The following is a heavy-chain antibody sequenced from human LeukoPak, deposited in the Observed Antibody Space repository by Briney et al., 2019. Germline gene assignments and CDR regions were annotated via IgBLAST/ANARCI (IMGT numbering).Heavy chain of an antibody. D-gene: IGHD3-3*01. CDR3: ARSDYDFWSGPLSY. Sequence: GGSLRLSCAASGFTLSSYAMHWVRQAPGKGLGWVAVISYDGSNKYYADSVKGRFTISRDNSKNTLYLQMNSLRAEDTAVYYCARSDYDFWSGPLSYWGQGTLVTVSS. CDR1: GFTLSSYA. V-gene: IGHV3-30-3*01. CDR2: ISYDGSNK. J-gene: IGHJ4*02.